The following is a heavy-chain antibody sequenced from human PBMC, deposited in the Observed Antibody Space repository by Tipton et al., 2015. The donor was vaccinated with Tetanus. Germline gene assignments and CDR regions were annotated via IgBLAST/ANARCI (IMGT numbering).Heavy chain of an antibody. V-gene: IGHV4-39*07. D-gene: IGHD4-17*01. CDR1: RGSINSGTFY. CDR3: ARAGSDYGDKENGFDI. J-gene: IGHJ3*02. Sequence: TLSLTCTVSRGSINSGTFYWDWIRQPPGKGLEWIGNIYYNGNTLENPSLKGRVTLSLDKSKNQFSLNLNSVTAADTAVYYCARAGSDYGDKENGFDIWGQGTSVTVSS. CDR2: IYYNGNT.